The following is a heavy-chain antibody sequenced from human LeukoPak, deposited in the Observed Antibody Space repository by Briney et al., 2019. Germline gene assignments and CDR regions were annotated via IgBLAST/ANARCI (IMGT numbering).Heavy chain of an antibody. CDR2: FKSDGSST. V-gene: IGHV3-74*01. D-gene: IGHD2-2*01. Sequence: GGSLRLSCAASGFSFGSYWLHWVRQAPGKGLVWVSHFKSDGSSTSYADSVKGRFTISRDNAKNMLYLQMNSLRVEDAAVYYCAPVGGVSGRAFVWGQGTVVTVSS. CDR1: GFSFGSYW. J-gene: IGHJ3*01. CDR3: APVGGVSGRAFV.